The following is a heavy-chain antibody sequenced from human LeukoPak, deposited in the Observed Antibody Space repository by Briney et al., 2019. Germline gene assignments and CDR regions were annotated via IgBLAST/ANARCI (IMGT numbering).Heavy chain of an antibody. CDR3: ASGLPAVMVVAATPTDY. V-gene: IGHV3-30*03. J-gene: IGHJ4*02. Sequence: PGRSLRLSCAASGFTFSSYGMHWVRQAPGKGLEWVAIISYDGSNKYYADSVQGRFTISRDNSKNTLYLQMNSLRAEDTAVYYCASGLPAVMVVAATPTDYWGQGTLVTVSS. D-gene: IGHD2-15*01. CDR1: GFTFSSYG. CDR2: ISYDGSNK.